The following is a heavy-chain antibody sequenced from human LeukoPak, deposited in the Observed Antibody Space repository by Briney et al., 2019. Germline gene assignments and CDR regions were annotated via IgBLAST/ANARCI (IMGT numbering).Heavy chain of an antibody. CDR1: AGSVSSSSYY. CDR3: ARLAGSQLADY. V-gene: IGHV4-39*01. Sequence: SETLSLTCTVSAGSVSSSSYYWGWIRQPPGKGLEWIASIRYSGNTFYNPSLKSRVTISVDTSKNQFSLRLNYVTAADTAVYYCARLAGSQLADYWGQGTLVTVSS. D-gene: IGHD6-13*01. J-gene: IGHJ4*02. CDR2: IRYSGNT.